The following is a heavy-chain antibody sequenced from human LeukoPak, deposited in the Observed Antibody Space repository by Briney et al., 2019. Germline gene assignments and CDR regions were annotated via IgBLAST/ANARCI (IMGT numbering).Heavy chain of an antibody. J-gene: IGHJ3*02. CDR3: ARDAATVLDAFDI. CDR2: IKQDGSET. V-gene: IGHV3-7*01. CDR1: GFTFSSYW. Sequence: GGSLRLSCAASGFTFSSYWMNWARQTPGKGLEWVANIKQDGSETYYVDSVKGRFTISRDNAKNSLYLQMNSLRAEDTAVYYCARDAATVLDAFDIWGQGTMVTASS. D-gene: IGHD2-15*01.